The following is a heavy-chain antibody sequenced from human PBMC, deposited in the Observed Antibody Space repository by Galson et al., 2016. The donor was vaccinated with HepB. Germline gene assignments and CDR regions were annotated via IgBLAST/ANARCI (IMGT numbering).Heavy chain of an antibody. CDR3: ARGGSYDISGLYSPREAWFES. J-gene: IGHJ5*01. D-gene: IGHD3-22*01. CDR2: TYYRSKWSD. CDR1: GDSVSRNSGT. V-gene: IGHV6-1*01. Sequence: AISGDSVSRNSGTWNWIRQSPSRGLEWLGRTYYRSKWSDDYAVFVKSRIGINPDTSKNQFSLQLNSVTPEDTAVYYCARGGSYDISGLYSPREAWFESWGQGTLVTVSS.